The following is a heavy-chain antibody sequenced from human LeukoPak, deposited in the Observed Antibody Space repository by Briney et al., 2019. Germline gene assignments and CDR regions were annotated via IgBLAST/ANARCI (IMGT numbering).Heavy chain of an antibody. V-gene: IGHV4-4*09. CDR1: GGSISSYY. J-gene: IGHJ5*02. D-gene: IGHD3-22*01. CDR3: ARFDSSGYQDWFDP. Sequence: ASETLSLTCTVSGGSISSYYWSWIRQPPGKGLEWIGYIYTSGSTNFNPSLKSRVTIPVDTSKNQFSLKLSSVTAADTAVYYCARFDSSGYQDWFDPWGQGTLVTVSS. CDR2: IYTSGST.